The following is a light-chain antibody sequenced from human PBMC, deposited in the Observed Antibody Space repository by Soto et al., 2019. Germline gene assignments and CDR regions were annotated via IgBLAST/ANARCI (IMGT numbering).Light chain of an antibody. CDR1: SSDVGGHNY. J-gene: IGLJ2*01. CDR3: SSYTTSSTPRVV. V-gene: IGLV2-14*01. CDR2: EVS. Sequence: QSALTQSPSASGSPGQSVTISCTGTSSDVGGHNYVSWYQHHPGKAPKLIIYEVSNRPSGVSNRFSGSKSGNTASLTISGLQAEDEADYYCSSYTTSSTPRVVFGGGTKLTVL.